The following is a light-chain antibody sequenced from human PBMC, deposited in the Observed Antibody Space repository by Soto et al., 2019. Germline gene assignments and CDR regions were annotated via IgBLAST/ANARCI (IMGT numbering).Light chain of an antibody. CDR1: QKISSTV. Sequence: ILLAKSTSILALFTKESATLSCTASQKISSTVLAWYQQKPGQAPRLLIYGASSRTTGIPDRFIGSGSGTDFTLTIGRLEPENCAMYYCQPCCGSRRFAQGTKVDIK. CDR3: QPCCGSRR. J-gene: IGKJ1*01. V-gene: IGKV3-20*01. CDR2: GAS.